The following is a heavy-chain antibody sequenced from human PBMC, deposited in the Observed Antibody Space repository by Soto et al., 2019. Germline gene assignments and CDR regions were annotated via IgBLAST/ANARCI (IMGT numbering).Heavy chain of an antibody. CDR1: GGTFSSYA. CDR2: IIPIFGTA. D-gene: IGHD6-13*01. J-gene: IGHJ6*02. Sequence: GASVKVSCKASGGTFSSYAISWVRQAPGQGLEWMGGIIPIFGTANYAQKFQGRVTITADESTSTAYMELSSLRSEDTAVYYCARAREGYSTLHYYYGMDVWGQGTTVTVSS. V-gene: IGHV1-69*13. CDR3: ARAREGYSTLHYYYGMDV.